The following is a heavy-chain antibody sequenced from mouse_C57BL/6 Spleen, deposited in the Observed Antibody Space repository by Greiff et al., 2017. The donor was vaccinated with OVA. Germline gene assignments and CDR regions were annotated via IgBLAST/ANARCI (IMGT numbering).Heavy chain of an antibody. Sequence: QVQLQQPGAELVKPGASVKLSCKASGYTFTSYWMQWVKQRPGQGLEWIGEIDPSDSYTNYNQKFKGKATLTVDTSSSTAYMQLSSLTSEDSAVYYCARSKTTASNVWGTGTTVTVSA. CDR1: GYTFTSYW. CDR3: ARSKTTASNV. V-gene: IGHV1-50*01. CDR2: IDPSDSYT. J-gene: IGHJ1*03. D-gene: IGHD1-2*01.